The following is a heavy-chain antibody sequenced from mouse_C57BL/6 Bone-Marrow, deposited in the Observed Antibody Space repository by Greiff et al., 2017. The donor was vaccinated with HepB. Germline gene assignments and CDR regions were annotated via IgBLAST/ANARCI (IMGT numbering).Heavy chain of an antibody. CDR2: IDPETGGT. Sequence: VQGVESGAELVRPGASVTLSCKASGYTFTDYEMHWVKQTPVHGLEWIGAIDPETGGTAYNQKFKGKAILTADKSSSTAYMELRSLTSEDSAVYYCTTPFAYWGQGTLVTVSA. CDR3: TTPFAY. J-gene: IGHJ3*01. CDR1: GYTFTDYE. V-gene: IGHV1-15*01.